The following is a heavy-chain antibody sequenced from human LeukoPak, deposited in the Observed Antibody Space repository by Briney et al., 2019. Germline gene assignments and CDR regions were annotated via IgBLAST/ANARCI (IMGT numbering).Heavy chain of an antibody. V-gene: IGHV3-21*01. CDR3: ARVGYSGYDHY. Sequence: GGSLRLSCAGSGFPFSIYGMNWVRQAPGKGLEWVSSISSSSSYIYYADSVKGRFTISRDNAKNSLYLQMNSLRAEDTAVYYCARVGYSGYDHYWGQGTLVTVSS. CDR2: ISSSSSYI. D-gene: IGHD5-12*01. CDR1: GFPFSIYG. J-gene: IGHJ4*02.